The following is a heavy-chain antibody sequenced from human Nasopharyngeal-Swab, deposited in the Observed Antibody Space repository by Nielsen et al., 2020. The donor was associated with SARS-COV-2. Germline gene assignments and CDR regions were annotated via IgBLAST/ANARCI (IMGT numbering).Heavy chain of an antibody. CDR3: AKAPYLRGLDV. CDR1: GFTFSSYS. D-gene: IGHD2-21*01. J-gene: IGHJ6*02. CDR2: ISSSSSYI. Sequence: GESLKISCAASGFTFSSYSMNWVRQAPGKGLEWVSSISSSSSYIYYADSVKDRFTISRDNSKNTLHMQTNSLRVEDTAVYYCAKAPYLRGLDVWGQGTTVTVSS. V-gene: IGHV3-21*04.